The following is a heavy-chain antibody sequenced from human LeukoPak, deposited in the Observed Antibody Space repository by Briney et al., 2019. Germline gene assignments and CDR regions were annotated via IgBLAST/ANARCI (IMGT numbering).Heavy chain of an antibody. CDR1: GSTSSFY. D-gene: IGHD3-10*01. Sequence: SEPLSLPFPVSGSTSSFYWNWIRQPPGKGLEWIGYMYNSGSTNYNPSLKSRVTISIDTSKNQFSLKLSSVTAADTAVYYCAREMVARGVNWFDPWGQGTLVTVSS. J-gene: IGHJ5*02. V-gene: IGHV4-59*01. CDR3: AREMVARGVNWFDP. CDR2: MYNSGST.